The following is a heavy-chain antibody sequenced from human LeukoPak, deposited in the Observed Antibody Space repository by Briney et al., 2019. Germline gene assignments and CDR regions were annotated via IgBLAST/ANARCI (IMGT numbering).Heavy chain of an antibody. CDR1: GFSLSTSGVG. V-gene: IGHV2-5*01. CDR2: IYWNDDK. Sequence: ESGPTQVKPTQTLTLTCTFSGFSLSTSGVGVGWIRQPPGKALEWLALIYWNDDKRYSPSLKSRLTITKDTSKNQVVLTMTNMDPVDTATYYCAHREGWLQFDYWGQGTLVTVSS. D-gene: IGHD5-24*01. J-gene: IGHJ4*02. CDR3: AHREGWLQFDY.